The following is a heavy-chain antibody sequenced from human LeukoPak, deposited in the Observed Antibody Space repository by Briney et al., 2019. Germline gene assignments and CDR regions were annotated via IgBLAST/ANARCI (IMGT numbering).Heavy chain of an antibody. D-gene: IGHD6-6*01. CDR2: IIPIFGTA. J-gene: IGHJ4*02. Sequence: ASVKVSCKASGGTFSSYAISWVRQAPGQGLEWMGGIIPIFGTANYAQKFQGRVTITADESTSTAYMELSSLRSEDTAVYYCAREGIAARQFDYWGQGTLVTVSS. V-gene: IGHV1-69*13. CDR3: AREGIAARQFDY. CDR1: GGTFSSYA.